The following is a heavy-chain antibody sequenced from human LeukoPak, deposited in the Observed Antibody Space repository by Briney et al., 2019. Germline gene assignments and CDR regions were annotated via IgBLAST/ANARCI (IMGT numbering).Heavy chain of an antibody. Sequence: PGGSLRLSCAASGFTFSSYGMHWVRQAPGKGLEWVSLVCDDGSSKYYADSVKGRFTISRDNSKNTLYLQMNSLRAEDTAVYYCASDHSLGYSSGSIDQWGQGTLVTVSS. CDR2: VCDDGSSK. CDR1: GFTFSSYG. D-gene: IGHD5-18*01. CDR3: ASDHSLGYSSGSIDQ. V-gene: IGHV3-33*01. J-gene: IGHJ4*02.